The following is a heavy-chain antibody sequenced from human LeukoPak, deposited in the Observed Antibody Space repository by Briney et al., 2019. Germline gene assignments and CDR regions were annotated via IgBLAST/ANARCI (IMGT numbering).Heavy chain of an antibody. Sequence: ASVKVSCKASGGTFSSYAISWVRQAPGQGLEWMGGIIPIFGTANYAQKFQGRVTITTDESTSTGYMELSSLRSEDTAVYYCARGYYDILTGYYRSDFDYWGQGTLVTVSS. CDR3: ARGYYDILTGYYRSDFDY. J-gene: IGHJ4*02. CDR1: GGTFSSYA. CDR2: IIPIFGTA. D-gene: IGHD3-9*01. V-gene: IGHV1-69*05.